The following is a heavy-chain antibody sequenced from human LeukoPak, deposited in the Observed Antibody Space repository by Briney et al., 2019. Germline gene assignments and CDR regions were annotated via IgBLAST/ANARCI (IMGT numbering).Heavy chain of an antibody. CDR2: IHYTVGT. Sequence: SETLSLTCTVSGGSINSYYWSWIRQPPGKGLECIGYIHYTVGTNYNPSLRSRVTISVTTSKNQFSLKLTSLTAAATAIYYCARGGYYGSGNDFRFDPWGQGTLVTVSS. D-gene: IGHD3-10*01. CDR3: ARGGYYGSGNDFRFDP. V-gene: IGHV4-59*01. CDR1: GGSINSYY. J-gene: IGHJ5*02.